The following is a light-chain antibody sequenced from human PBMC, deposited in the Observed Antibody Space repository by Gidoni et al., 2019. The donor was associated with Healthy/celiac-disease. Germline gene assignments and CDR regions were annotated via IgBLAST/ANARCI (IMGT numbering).Light chain of an antibody. CDR1: SSNIGNNY. CDR2: DNN. J-gene: IGLJ3*02. CDR3: GTWDSSLSAGV. V-gene: IGLV1-51*01. Sequence: QKVTISCSGSSSNIGNNYVSWYQQLPGTAPKLLIYDNNKRPSGIPDRFSGSKSGTSATLGITGLQTGDEADYYCGTWDSSLSAGVFGGGTKLTVL.